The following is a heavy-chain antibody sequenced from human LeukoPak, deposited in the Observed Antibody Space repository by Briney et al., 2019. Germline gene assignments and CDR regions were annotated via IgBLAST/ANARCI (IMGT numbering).Heavy chain of an antibody. D-gene: IGHD6-13*01. CDR3: TRQDHDSSSPFDY. V-gene: IGHV3-49*04. Sequence: GGFLRLSCTASGFTFGDYAMSWVRQAPGKGLEWVGFIRSKAYGGTTEYAASVKGRFTISRDDSKTIAYLQMNSLKTEDTAVYYCTRQDHDSSSPFDYWGQGTLVTVSS. J-gene: IGHJ4*02. CDR1: GFTFGDYA. CDR2: IRSKAYGGTT.